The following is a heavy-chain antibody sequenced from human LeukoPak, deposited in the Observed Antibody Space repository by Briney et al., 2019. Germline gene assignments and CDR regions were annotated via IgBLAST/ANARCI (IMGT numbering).Heavy chain of an antibody. CDR3: AREQIFGVVIYFDY. V-gene: IGHV4-38-2*02. J-gene: IGHJ4*02. D-gene: IGHD3-3*01. Sequence: PSETLSLTCAVSGYSISSGYYGGWSRQPPGKGLEWIGTIYHSGTTYYNPSLKSRVTISVDTSKNQSSLKLSSVTAADTAVYYCAREQIFGVVIYFDYWGQGTLVTVSS. CDR2: IYHSGTT. CDR1: GYSISSGYY.